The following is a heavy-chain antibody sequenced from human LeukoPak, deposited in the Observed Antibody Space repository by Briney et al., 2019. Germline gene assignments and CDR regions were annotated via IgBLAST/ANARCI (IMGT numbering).Heavy chain of an antibody. Sequence: GGSPRLSCAASGFTFSSYGMHRVRQAPGKGLEWVAVISYDGSNKYYADSVKGRFTISRDNSKNTLYLQMNSLRAEDTAVYYCANPGIAAAGTGDYWGQGTLVTVSS. CDR1: GFTFSSYG. CDR2: ISYDGSNK. J-gene: IGHJ4*02. CDR3: ANPGIAAAGTGDY. D-gene: IGHD6-13*01. V-gene: IGHV3-30*18.